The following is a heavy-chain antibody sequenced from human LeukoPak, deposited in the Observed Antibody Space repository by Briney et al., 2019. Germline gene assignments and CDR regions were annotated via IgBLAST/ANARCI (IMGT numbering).Heavy chain of an antibody. V-gene: IGHV1-18*01. J-gene: IGHJ4*02. D-gene: IGHD3-10*01. CDR1: GYTFTSYG. CDR3: ARERLLSRTYYYGSGSYPENY. CDR2: ISAYNGNT. Sequence: ASVKVSCKASGYTFTSYGIIWVRQAPGQGLEWMGWISAYNGNTHYAQKLQGRVTMTTDTSTSTAYMELRSLRSDDTAVYYCARERLLSRTYYYGSGSYPENYWGQGTLVTVSS.